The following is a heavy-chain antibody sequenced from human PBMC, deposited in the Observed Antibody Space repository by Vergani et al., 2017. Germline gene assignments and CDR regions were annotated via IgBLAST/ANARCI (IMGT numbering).Heavy chain of an antibody. CDR1: VYTFSNYY. CDR3: ARGDYGILTGYRY. D-gene: IGHD3-9*01. Sequence: QVQVVQSGAEVKKSGASVKVSCKTSVYTFSNYYMHWVRQAPGQGLEWMGIINPSGGHTNYAQKFQGRVTMTRDTYTSTVYMELSSLRSEDTAIYYCARGDYGILTGYRYWGQGTLVTVSA. V-gene: IGHV1-46*01. J-gene: IGHJ4*02. CDR2: INPSGGHT.